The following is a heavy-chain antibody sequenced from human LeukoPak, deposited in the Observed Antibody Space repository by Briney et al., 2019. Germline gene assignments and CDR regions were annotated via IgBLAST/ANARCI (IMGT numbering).Heavy chain of an antibody. V-gene: IGHV4-31*02. Sequence: QXPGXXXEXIGYIYYSGSTYYNPSLKSRVTISVDTSKNQFSLKLSSVTAADTAVYYCSRLYYYGSGSFSQYYFDYWGQGTLVTVSS. J-gene: IGHJ4*02. CDR2: IYYSGST. D-gene: IGHD3-10*01. CDR3: SRLYYYGSGSFSQYYFDY.